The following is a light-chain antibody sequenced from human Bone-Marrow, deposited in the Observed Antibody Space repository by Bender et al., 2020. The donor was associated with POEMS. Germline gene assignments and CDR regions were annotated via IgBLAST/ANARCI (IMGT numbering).Light chain of an antibody. CDR1: SLSSYY. CDR3: QAWDSSAVV. V-gene: IGLV3-1*01. Sequence: SSELTQDPAVSVALGQTVRITCQGDSLSSYYATWYQQKPGQSPVLVIYQDRKRPSGIPERFSGSNSGNTATLTISGTQAMDEADYYCQAWDSSAVVFGGGTKLTVL. CDR2: QDR. J-gene: IGLJ2*01.